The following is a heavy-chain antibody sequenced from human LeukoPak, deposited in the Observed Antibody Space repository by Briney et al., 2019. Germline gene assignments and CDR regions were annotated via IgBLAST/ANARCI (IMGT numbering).Heavy chain of an antibody. V-gene: IGHV3-49*04. CDR2: IRSKAYGGTT. D-gene: IGHD3-16*02. Sequence: GGSLRLSCTASGFTFGDYAMSWVRQAPGNGLEWVGFIRSKAYGGTTEYAASVKGRFTISRDDSKSIAYLQMNSLKTEDTAVYYCTRVGNDYVWWSYRYGVDYWGQGTLVTVSS. CDR1: GFTFGDYA. CDR3: TRVGNDYVWWSYRYGVDY. J-gene: IGHJ4*02.